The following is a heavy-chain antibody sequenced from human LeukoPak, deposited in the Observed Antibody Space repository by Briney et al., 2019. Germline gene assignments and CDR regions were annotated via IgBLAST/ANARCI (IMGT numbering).Heavy chain of an antibody. CDR1: GGSFSGYY. CDR2: INHSGST. CDR3: ARGYNSSGPGAYYFDY. V-gene: IGHV4-34*01. J-gene: IGHJ4*02. Sequence: SETLSPTCAVYGGSFSGYYWSWIRQPPGNGLEWIGEINHSGSTNYNPSLKSRVIISADTSKNQFSLKLSSVTAADTAVYYCARGYNSSGPGAYYFDYWGQGTLVTVSS. D-gene: IGHD6-19*01.